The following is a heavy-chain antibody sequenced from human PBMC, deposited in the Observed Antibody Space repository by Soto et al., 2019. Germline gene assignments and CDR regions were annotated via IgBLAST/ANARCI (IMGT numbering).Heavy chain of an antibody. J-gene: IGHJ5*02. CDR1: GFTFSSYS. Sequence: VQLVESGGGLVQPGGSLRLSCAASGFTFSSYSMNWVRQAPGKGLEWVSYISSSSSTIYYADSVKGRFTISRDNAKNSLYLQMNSLRDEDTAVYYCARFGGYSYGWYWFDPWGQGTLVTVSS. CDR2: ISSSSSTI. CDR3: ARFGGYSYGWYWFDP. V-gene: IGHV3-48*02. D-gene: IGHD5-18*01.